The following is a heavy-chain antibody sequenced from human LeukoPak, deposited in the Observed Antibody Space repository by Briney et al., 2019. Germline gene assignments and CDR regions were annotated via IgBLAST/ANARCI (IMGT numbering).Heavy chain of an antibody. Sequence: GESLRLSCAASGFTFSSYSMNWVRQAPGKGLEWVSSISSSSSYIYYADSVKGRFTISRDNAKNSLYLQMNSLRAEDTAVYYCAALSSSRPFDYRGQGTLVTVSS. V-gene: IGHV3-21*01. CDR1: GFTFSSYS. D-gene: IGHD6-6*01. CDR3: AALSSSRPFDY. J-gene: IGHJ4*02. CDR2: ISSSSSYI.